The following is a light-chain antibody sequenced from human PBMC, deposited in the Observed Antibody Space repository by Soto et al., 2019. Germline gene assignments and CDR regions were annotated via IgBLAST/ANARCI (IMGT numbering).Light chain of an antibody. V-gene: IGLV2-14*01. CDR3: SSYTSTDTHVV. CDR1: ASDVGAYNY. J-gene: IGLJ2*01. Sequence: QSLLTQPASVSGSPGQSITISCTGTASDVGAYNYVSWYQQHPGKVPKVIIYGVINRPSGVSSRFSASKSGNTASLTISGLQAEDEADYYCSSYTSTDTHVVFGGGTKLTVL. CDR2: GVI.